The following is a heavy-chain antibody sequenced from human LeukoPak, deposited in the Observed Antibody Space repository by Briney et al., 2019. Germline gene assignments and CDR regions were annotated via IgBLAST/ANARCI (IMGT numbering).Heavy chain of an antibody. J-gene: IGHJ4*02. D-gene: IGHD3-10*01. Sequence: GGSLRLSCAASGFDFRTYWMHWVRQAPGKGLEWVSAIRASDGSTFYADSVKGRFTISRDSSKNTLYLQMNSLRAEDTAEYYCAKLTSGWFEEFWGQGTLVTVSS. CDR2: IRASDGST. CDR3: AKLTSGWFEEF. V-gene: IGHV3-23*01. CDR1: GFDFRTYW.